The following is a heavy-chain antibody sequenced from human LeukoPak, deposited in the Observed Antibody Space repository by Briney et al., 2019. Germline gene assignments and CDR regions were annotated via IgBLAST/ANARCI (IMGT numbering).Heavy chain of an antibody. V-gene: IGHV7-4-1*02. J-gene: IGHJ6*02. Sequence: GASVKVSCKASGYTFTSYAMNWVRQAPGQGLEWMGWINTNTGNPTYAQGFTGRFVFSLDTSVSTAYLQISSLKAEDTAVYYCARGKDILTGQGRYYYYYGMDVWGQGTTVTVS. D-gene: IGHD3-9*01. CDR2: INTNTGNP. CDR3: ARGKDILTGQGRYYYYYGMDV. CDR1: GYTFTSYA.